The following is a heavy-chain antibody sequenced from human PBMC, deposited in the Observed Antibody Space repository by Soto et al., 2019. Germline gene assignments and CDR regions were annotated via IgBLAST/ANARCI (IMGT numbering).Heavy chain of an antibody. J-gene: IGHJ4*02. V-gene: IGHV3-21*01. CDR1: GFTFSSYR. CDR3: ARVPVSGWGVDY. Sequence: SLRLSCAVSGFTFSSYRMSWVRQAPGKGLEWVSCISSSSYIYYADSVKGRFTISRDNAKNSLYLQMNSLRAEDTALYYCARVPVSGWGVDYWGQGTLVTVSS. CDR2: ISSSSYI. D-gene: IGHD3-16*01.